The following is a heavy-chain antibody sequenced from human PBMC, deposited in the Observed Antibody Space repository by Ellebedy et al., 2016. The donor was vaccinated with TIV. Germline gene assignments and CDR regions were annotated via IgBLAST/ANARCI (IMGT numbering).Heavy chain of an antibody. V-gene: IGHV4-39*01. D-gene: IGHD4-11*01. CDR2: IYRNGDT. J-gene: IGHJ5*02. CDR3: ARRSTAWFDP. Sequence: MPSETLSLTCTVSGDSINSYSFYWGWIRQPPGKGMEWLGFIYRNGDTYHNPSLKSRVTMSVDTSKNQFSLNLGSVTAADTAIYYCARRSTAWFDPWGQGTLVTVSS. CDR1: GDSINSYSFY.